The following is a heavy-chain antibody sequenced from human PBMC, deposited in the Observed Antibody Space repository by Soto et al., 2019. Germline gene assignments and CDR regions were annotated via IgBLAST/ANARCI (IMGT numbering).Heavy chain of an antibody. D-gene: IGHD3-9*01. CDR3: AAVGETGYLNFDY. V-gene: IGHV1-58*01. J-gene: IGHJ4*02. CDR1: GFTFTSSA. Sequence: SVKVSCKASGFTFTSSAVQWVRQARGQRLEWIGWIVVGSGNTNYAQKFQERVTITRDMSTSTAYMELSSLRSEDTAVYYCAAVGETGYLNFDYWGQGTLVTVSS. CDR2: IVVGSGNT.